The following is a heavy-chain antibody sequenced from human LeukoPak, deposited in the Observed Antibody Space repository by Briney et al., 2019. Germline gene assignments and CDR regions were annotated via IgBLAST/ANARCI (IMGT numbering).Heavy chain of an antibody. D-gene: IGHD3-9*01. CDR3: ARRALRYFDWLSTNYYYYGMDV. CDR1: GFTFSSYW. J-gene: IGHJ6*02. V-gene: IGHV3-7*01. Sequence: QTGGSLRLSCAASGFTFSSYWMSWVRQAPGKGLEWVANIKQDGSEKYYVDSVKGRFTISRDNAKNSLYLQMNSLRAEDTAVYYCARRALRYFDWLSTNYYYYGMDVWGQGTTVTVS. CDR2: IKQDGSEK.